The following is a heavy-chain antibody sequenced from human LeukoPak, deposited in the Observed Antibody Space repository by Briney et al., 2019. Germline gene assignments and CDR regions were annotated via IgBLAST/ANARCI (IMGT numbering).Heavy chain of an antibody. CDR2: INHSGST. CDR3: ARGGIQLWLRQGAFDI. CDR1: GGSISKGSYY. D-gene: IGHD5-18*01. V-gene: IGHV4-39*07. Sequence: SQTLSLTCTVSGGSISKGSYYWSWIRQPPGKGLEWIGEINHSGSTNYNPSLKSRVAISVDTSKNQFSLKLSSVTAADTAVYYCARGGIQLWLRQGAFDIWGQGTMVTVSS. J-gene: IGHJ3*02.